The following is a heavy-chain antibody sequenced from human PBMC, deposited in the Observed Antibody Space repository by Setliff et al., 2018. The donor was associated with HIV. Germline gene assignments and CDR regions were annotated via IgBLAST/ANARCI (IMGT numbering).Heavy chain of an antibody. CDR2: IKQDGSEK. V-gene: IGHV3-7*01. CDR3: ATDLLWFGERGFDY. CDR1: RFTFSNYW. J-gene: IGHJ4*02. D-gene: IGHD3-10*01. Sequence: PGGSLRLSCAASRFTFSNYWMSWVRQAPGKGLERVANIKQDGSEKYYVDSVKGRFTISRDNAKNSLYLQMNSLRVEDTAVYYCATDLLWFGERGFDYWGQGTRVTVSS.